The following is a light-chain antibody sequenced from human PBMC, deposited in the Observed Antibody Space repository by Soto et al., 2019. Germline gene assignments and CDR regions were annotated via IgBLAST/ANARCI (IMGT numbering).Light chain of an antibody. CDR2: GAS. Sequence: ISLTPSPSSFYASASDSITVTCRASQEISTSLAWYQQKPGTAPKLLIYGASSLQSGVSSRFSGSASGTDFTLTITNLQPEDFATYYCQRADDFPLTFGGGTKVDNK. V-gene: IGKV1-12*01. CDR3: QRADDFPLT. J-gene: IGKJ4*01. CDR1: QEISTS.